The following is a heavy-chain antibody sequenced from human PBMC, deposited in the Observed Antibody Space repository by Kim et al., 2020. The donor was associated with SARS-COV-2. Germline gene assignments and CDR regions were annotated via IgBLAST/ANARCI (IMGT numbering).Heavy chain of an antibody. Sequence: PSLKSRVTMEVDTSKNQFSLKLSSVTAADTAVWYCARRESGRNDFDYWGQGTLVTVSS. V-gene: IGHV4-4*06. CDR3: ARRESGRNDFDY. J-gene: IGHJ4*02. D-gene: IGHD1-26*01.